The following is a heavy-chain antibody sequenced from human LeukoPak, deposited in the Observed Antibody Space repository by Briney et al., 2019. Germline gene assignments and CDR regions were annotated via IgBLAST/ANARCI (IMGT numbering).Heavy chain of an antibody. CDR2: MYYSGST. CDR3: ARTDPIAAAVEGYYYMDV. D-gene: IGHD6-13*01. J-gene: IGHJ6*03. V-gene: IGHV4-39*07. Sequence: PSETLSLTCTVSGGSISSSGYYWGWIRQPPGKGLEWIGSMYYSGSTYYNPSLKSRVTISVDTSKNHFSLKLSSVTAADTAVYYCARTDPIAAAVEGYYYMDVWGKGTTVTISS. CDR1: GGSISSSGYY.